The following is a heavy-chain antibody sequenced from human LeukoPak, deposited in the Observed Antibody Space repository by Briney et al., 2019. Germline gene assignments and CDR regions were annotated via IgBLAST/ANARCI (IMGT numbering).Heavy chain of an antibody. CDR2: ISSSSSPI. CDR1: GFTFSSYS. Sequence: GGSLRLSCAASGFTFSSYSMNWVRQAPGKGLEWVSYISSSSSPIYFADSVKGRFTISRDNAKNSLYLQMNSLRAEDTAVYYCARGLRYCSGGSCYSGVWSWFDPWGQGTLVTVSS. D-gene: IGHD2-15*01. CDR3: ARGLRYCSGGSCYSGVWSWFDP. V-gene: IGHV3-48*01. J-gene: IGHJ5*02.